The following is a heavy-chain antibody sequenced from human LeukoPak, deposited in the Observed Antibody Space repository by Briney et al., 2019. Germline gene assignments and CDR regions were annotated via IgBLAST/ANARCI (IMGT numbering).Heavy chain of an antibody. CDR2: ISGSGGST. J-gene: IGHJ4*02. Sequence: TGGSLRLSCVASGFTFGTHAMSWVRQAPGKGLEWVSAISGSGGSTYYADSVKGRFTISRDNSKNTLYLQMNSLRAEDTAVYYCAKDLVGYSSSSGGYWGQGTLVTVSS. CDR3: AKDLVGYSSSSGGY. D-gene: IGHD6-6*01. V-gene: IGHV3-23*01. CDR1: GFTFGTHA.